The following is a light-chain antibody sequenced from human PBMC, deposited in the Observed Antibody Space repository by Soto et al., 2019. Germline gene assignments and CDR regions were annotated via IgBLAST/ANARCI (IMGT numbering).Light chain of an antibody. CDR3: HQYDSSPLT. CDR2: GAS. Sequence: DIVLKQSPGTLSLSPGARATLSCRASQSVSSSYLAWYQQKPGQAPRLLIYGASSRATGIPDRFSGSGSGTDFTLNISRLDPEDFAVYYCHQYDSSPLTFGGGTKVEIK. J-gene: IGKJ4*02. V-gene: IGKV3-20*01. CDR1: QSVSSSY.